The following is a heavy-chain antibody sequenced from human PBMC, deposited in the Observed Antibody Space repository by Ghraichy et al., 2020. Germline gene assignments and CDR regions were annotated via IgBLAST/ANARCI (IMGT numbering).Heavy chain of an antibody. J-gene: IGHJ6*02. CDR1: GFTFSSYD. CDR3: ARVQSYGDPPDYGMDV. Sequence: GGSLRLSCAASGFTFSSYDMHWVRQATGKGLEWVSAIGTAGDTYYPGSVKGRFTISRENAKNSLYLQMNSLRAGDTAVYYCARVQSYGDPPDYGMDVWGQGTTVTVSS. CDR2: IGTAGDT. V-gene: IGHV3-13*01. D-gene: IGHD4-17*01.